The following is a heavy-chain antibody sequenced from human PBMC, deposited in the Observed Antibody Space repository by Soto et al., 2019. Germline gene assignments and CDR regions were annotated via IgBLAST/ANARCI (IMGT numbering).Heavy chain of an antibody. D-gene: IGHD3-3*01. CDR3: ARGQRFSDWFDP. Sequence: QVHLQESGPGLGKPSETLSLNCTVSGGTMNSYYWTWIRQPAGKGLEWIGRIYSSGSTKYNPSLQSRVTMSLDTSKNQFSLRLTSVTAADTAVYYCARGQRFSDWFDPWGQGTLVTVSS. J-gene: IGHJ5*02. CDR1: GGTMNSYY. CDR2: IYSSGST. V-gene: IGHV4-4*07.